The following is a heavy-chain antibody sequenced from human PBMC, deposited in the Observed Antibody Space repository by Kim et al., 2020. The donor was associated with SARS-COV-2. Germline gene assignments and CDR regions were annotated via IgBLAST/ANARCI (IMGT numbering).Heavy chain of an antibody. CDR3: ARRRGMDV. V-gene: IGHV3-11*04. Sequence: GSTIYYADTVKGRFTISRDKAKNSLYQQMKSLGAEDPDVYYCARRRGMDVWGQGTTVTVSS. CDR2: GSTI. J-gene: IGHJ6*02.